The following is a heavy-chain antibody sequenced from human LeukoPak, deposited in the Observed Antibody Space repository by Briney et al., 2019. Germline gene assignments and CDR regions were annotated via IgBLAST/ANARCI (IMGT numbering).Heavy chain of an antibody. Sequence: SETLSLTCTVSGYSISSGYYWGWIRQPPGKGLEWIGYIYYSGSTNYNPSLKSRVTISVDTSKNQFSLKLSSVTAADTAVYYCAGSSGWSFFDYWGQGTLVTVSS. D-gene: IGHD6-19*01. CDR3: AGSSGWSFFDY. J-gene: IGHJ4*02. CDR1: GYSISSGYY. CDR2: IYYSGST. V-gene: IGHV4-38-2*02.